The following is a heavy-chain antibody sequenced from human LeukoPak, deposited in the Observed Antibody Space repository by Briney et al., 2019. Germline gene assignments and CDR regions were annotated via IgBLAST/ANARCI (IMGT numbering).Heavy chain of an antibody. D-gene: IGHD3-9*01. V-gene: IGHV4-4*07. CDR3: ARGRYDNLTGHLARLDV. J-gene: IGHJ6*02. CDR1: GGPIKSFY. Sequence: SETLSLTCTVSGGPIKSFYWSWIRQPAGKGLEWVGRVFSRGTTNYNPSLKSRVTVSLDTSKNQFSLKLSSVTAADTAVYYCARGRYDNLTGHLARLDVWGQGTTVIVSS. CDR2: VFSRGTT.